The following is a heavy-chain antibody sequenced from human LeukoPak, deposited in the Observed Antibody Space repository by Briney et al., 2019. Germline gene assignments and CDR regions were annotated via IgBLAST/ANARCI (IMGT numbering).Heavy chain of an antibody. Sequence: SETLSLTCTVAGGSISSYYWSWIRQPPGKGLEWIGYIYYSGSTNYNPSLKSRVTISVDTSKNQFSLKLSSVTAADTAVYYCARVRVVPASISDAYYMDVWGKGTTVTISS. D-gene: IGHD2-2*01. V-gene: IGHV4-59*01. CDR3: ARVRVVPASISDAYYMDV. CDR2: IYYSGST. CDR1: GGSISSYY. J-gene: IGHJ6*03.